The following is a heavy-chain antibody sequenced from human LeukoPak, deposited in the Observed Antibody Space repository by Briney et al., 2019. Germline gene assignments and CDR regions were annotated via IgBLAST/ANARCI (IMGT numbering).Heavy chain of an antibody. CDR2: MYTGRTT. J-gene: IGHJ4*02. CDR3: AKDEATSGGGLAS. V-gene: IGHV3-53*01. D-gene: IGHD3-16*01. CDR1: GFTVSGTH. Sequence: GGSLRLSCAASGFTVSGTHMSWVRQAPGKGLEWVGAMYTGRTTYYADSVTGRVTISRDNSKNTLYLHMNSLRAEDTAVYYWAKDEATSGGGLASWGQGTLVSVSS.